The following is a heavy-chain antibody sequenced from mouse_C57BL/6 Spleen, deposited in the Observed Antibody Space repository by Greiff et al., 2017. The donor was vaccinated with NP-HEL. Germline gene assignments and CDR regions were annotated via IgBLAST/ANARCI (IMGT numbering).Heavy chain of an antibody. D-gene: IGHD4-1*01. J-gene: IGHJ4*01. CDR3: ARIGLGLYAMDY. V-gene: IGHV5-17*01. CDR1: GFTFSDYG. CDR2: ISSGSSTI. Sequence: EVKLVESGGGLVKPGGSLKLSCAASGFTFSDYGMHWVRQAPEKGLEWVAYISSGSSTIYYADTVKGRFTISRDNAKNTLFLQMTSLRSEDTAMYYCARIGLGLYAMDYWGQGTSVTVSS.